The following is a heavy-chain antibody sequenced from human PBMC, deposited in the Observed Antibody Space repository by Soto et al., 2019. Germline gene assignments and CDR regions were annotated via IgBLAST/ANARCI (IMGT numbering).Heavy chain of an antibody. Sequence: SETLSLTCTVPGASIRSTDYYWSWIRQAPGKGLEWIGYVYYTGSTYYNPSLMSRLTISVDTSKNQFSLKLTSVTAAETAVYYCVRTARQGAVAPHWFDRWGQGTQVTVSS. V-gene: IGHV4-30-4*01. J-gene: IGHJ5*02. CDR3: VRTARQGAVAPHWFDR. D-gene: IGHD2-21*02. CDR1: GASIRSTDYY. CDR2: VYYTGST.